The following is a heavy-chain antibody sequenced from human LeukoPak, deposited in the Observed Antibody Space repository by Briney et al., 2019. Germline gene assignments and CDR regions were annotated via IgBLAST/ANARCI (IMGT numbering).Heavy chain of an antibody. D-gene: IGHD5-18*01. Sequence: GASVKVSCKASGGTFSSYAISWVRQAPGQGLEWMGGIIPIFGTANYAQKFQGRVTITADESTSTAYMELSSLRSEDTAVYYCAAYTAMVKESFDYWGQGTLVTVSS. J-gene: IGHJ4*02. CDR2: IIPIFGTA. V-gene: IGHV1-69*13. CDR1: GGTFSSYA. CDR3: AAYTAMVKESFDY.